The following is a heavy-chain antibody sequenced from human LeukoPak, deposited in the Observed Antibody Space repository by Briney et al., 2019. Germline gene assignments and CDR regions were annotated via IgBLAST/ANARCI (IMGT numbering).Heavy chain of an antibody. J-gene: IGHJ4*02. CDR3: GRDRYGDYLVDC. D-gene: IGHD4-17*01. V-gene: IGHV3-48*02. Sequence: PGGSLRLSCVASGFTFTSHSLNWVRQAPGKGLEWVAYISGTGTNIYYADSVKGRFTISRDNAMNSVYLQMDSLRDEDTAVYYCGRDRYGDYLVDCWGQGTLVTVSS. CDR2: ISGTGTNI. CDR1: GFTFTSHS.